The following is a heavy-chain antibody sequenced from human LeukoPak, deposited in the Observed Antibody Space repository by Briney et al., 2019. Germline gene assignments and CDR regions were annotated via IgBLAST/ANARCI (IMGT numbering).Heavy chain of an antibody. CDR2: FDPEDGET. Sequence: ASVKVSCKVSGYTLTELSMHWMRQDPGKGLEWMGGFDPEDGETIYAQKFQGSVTMTEDTSTDTAYMELSSLRSEDTAVYYCARSMVRGVITPSGYWGQGTLVTVSS. V-gene: IGHV1-24*01. J-gene: IGHJ4*02. D-gene: IGHD3-10*01. CDR1: GYTLTELS. CDR3: ARSMVRGVITPSGY.